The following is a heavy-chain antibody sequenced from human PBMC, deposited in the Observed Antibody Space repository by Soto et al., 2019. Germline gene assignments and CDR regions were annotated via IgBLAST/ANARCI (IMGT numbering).Heavy chain of an antibody. V-gene: IGHV1-18*04. CDR3: WRNDGDDSTNF. D-gene: IGHD3-22*01. CDR2: IASHDGST. CDR1: GYTFTSYG. J-gene: IGHJ4*02. Sequence: ASVKVSCKASGYTFTSYGLNWVRRAPGQGLEWMGRIASHDGSTVSAQSFQGRLTLTRDTFTNTAYLELGALASDDTGLYFCWRNDGDDSTNFWGQGTLVTVSS.